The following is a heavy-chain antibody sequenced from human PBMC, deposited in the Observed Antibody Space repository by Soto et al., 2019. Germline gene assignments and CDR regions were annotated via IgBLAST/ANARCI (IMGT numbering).Heavy chain of an antibody. Sequence: QVQLVQSGAEVKKPGASVKVSCKASSYTFTTYGIIWVRQAPGQGLEWMGWISTYNGNIYYAQKFQGRVTMTTDKSTNTASMELRSLRSDDPATYYCARDATNYFDFWGRGTLVTVSA. V-gene: IGHV1-18*01. CDR1: SYTFTTYG. CDR2: ISTYNGNI. CDR3: ARDATNYFDF. J-gene: IGHJ4*02.